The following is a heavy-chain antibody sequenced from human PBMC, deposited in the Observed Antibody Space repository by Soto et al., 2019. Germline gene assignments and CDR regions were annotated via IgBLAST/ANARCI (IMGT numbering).Heavy chain of an antibody. CDR2: IYYSGST. J-gene: IGHJ1*01. D-gene: IGHD5-12*01. CDR1: GGSISSSSYY. CDR3: ANTVRQRWLQLLVYFQH. V-gene: IGHV4-39*01. Sequence: SETLSLTCTVSGGSISSSSYYWGWIRQPPGKGLEWIGSIYYSGSTYYNPSLKSRVTISVDTSKNQFSLKLSSVTAADTAVYYCANTVRQRWLQLLVYFQHWGQGTLVTVSS.